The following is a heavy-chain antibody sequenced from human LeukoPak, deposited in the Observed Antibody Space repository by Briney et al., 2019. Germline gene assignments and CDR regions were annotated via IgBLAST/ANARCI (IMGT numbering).Heavy chain of an antibody. J-gene: IGHJ3*02. CDR1: GGSINNFY. V-gene: IGHV4-59*01. Sequence: SETLSLTCSVSGGSINNFYWSWIRQPPGKGLEWIGSIYYIWSTNYNPSLKSRVTISVDTSKNQFSLKLSSVTAADTAVYYCARDLSFDYYDSSGYPVRAFDIWGQGTMVTVSS. CDR2: IYYIWST. D-gene: IGHD3-22*01. CDR3: ARDLSFDYYDSSGYPVRAFDI.